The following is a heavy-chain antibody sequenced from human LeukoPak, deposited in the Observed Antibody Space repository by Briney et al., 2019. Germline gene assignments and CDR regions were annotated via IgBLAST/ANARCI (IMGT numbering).Heavy chain of an antibody. CDR2: IYTSGST. V-gene: IGHV4-4*09. Sequence: PSETLSLTCTVSGGSISSYYGSWLRQPPGKGLEWIVYIYTSGSTNYNPSRKSRVTISVDPSKNHFSPALSSATSADPGVFYWARHTEGSSWGGYYFYYMDVWGKGTTVTVSS. CDR1: GGSISSYY. D-gene: IGHD6-13*01. J-gene: IGHJ6*03. CDR3: ARHTEGSSWGGYYFYYMDV.